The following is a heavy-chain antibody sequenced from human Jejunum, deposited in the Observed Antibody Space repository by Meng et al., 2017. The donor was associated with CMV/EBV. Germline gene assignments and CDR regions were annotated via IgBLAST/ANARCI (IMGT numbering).Heavy chain of an antibody. J-gene: IGHJ4*02. CDR3: ASRPGAIFGVVIIPNFDY. Sequence: DMTWVRQAPGKGLEWVSGISGNSGSTYYADSVKGRFSISRDNSKNTVYLQMNSLRAEDTAVYYCASRPGAIFGVVIIPNFDYWGQGTLVTVSS. CDR1: D. V-gene: IGHV3-23*01. D-gene: IGHD3-3*01. CDR2: ISGNSGST.